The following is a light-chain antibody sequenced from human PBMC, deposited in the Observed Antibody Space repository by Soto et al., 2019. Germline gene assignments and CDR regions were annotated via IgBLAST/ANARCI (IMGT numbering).Light chain of an antibody. Sequence: QSVLTQPPSASASLGASVTLTCTLSSGYSNYKVDWYQQRPGKGPRFVMRVGTGGIVGSKGEGIPDRFSALGSGLNRYLTIKNIQEEDESEYHCGADHGSGGNFVYVFGTGTKLTVL. V-gene: IGLV9-49*01. CDR1: SGYSNYK. CDR2: VGTGGIVG. CDR3: GADHGSGGNFVYV. J-gene: IGLJ1*01.